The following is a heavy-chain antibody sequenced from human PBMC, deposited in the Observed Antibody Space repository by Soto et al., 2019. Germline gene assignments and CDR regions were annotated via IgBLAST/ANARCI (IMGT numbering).Heavy chain of an antibody. CDR1: GHSISSGFYY. Sequence: SETLSLTCAVSGHSISSGFYYWGWVRQPPGNGLEWIGSIYHTESTYYNPSLKSRVTMSVDTSKNQLSLKLSSMTAADTAVYFCARYPYSYAARSFDFWGQGTRVTGS. D-gene: IGHD5-18*01. CDR2: IYHTEST. V-gene: IGHV4-38-2*01. CDR3: ARYPYSYAARSFDF. J-gene: IGHJ4*02.